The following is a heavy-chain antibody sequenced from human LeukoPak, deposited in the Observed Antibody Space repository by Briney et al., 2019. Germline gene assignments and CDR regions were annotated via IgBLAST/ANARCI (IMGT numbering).Heavy chain of an antibody. J-gene: IGHJ3*02. CDR3: ARDSIIPKYSSSWYVDAFDI. Sequence: GGSLRLSCAASGFTFSSYWMSWVRQAPGKGLEWVANIKQDGSEKYYVDSVKGRLTISRDNAKNSLYLQMNSLRAEDTAVYYCARDSIIPKYSSSWYVDAFDIWGQGTMVTVSS. CDR1: GFTFSSYW. D-gene: IGHD6-13*01. V-gene: IGHV3-7*01. CDR2: IKQDGSEK.